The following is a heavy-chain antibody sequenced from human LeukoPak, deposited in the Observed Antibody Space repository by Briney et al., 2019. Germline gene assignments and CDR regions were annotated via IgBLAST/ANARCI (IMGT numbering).Heavy chain of an antibody. D-gene: IGHD3-16*02. J-gene: IGHJ4*02. CDR2: INANSGGT. V-gene: IGHV1-2*02. CDR3: ARDGNNDYVWGSYRYPNG. Sequence: GASVKVSCKASGYTFTGYYMHWVRQAPGQGLEWMGWINANSGGTNYAQKFQGRVTMTRDTSISTAYMELSRLRSDDTAVYYCARDGNNDYVWGSYRYPNGWGQGTLVTVSS. CDR1: GYTFTGYY.